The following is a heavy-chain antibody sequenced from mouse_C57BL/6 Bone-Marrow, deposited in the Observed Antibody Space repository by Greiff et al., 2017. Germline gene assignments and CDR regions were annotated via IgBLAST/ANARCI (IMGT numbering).Heavy chain of an antibody. CDR3: AGRYYDGGCAMDY. J-gene: IGHJ4*01. D-gene: IGHD1-1*01. V-gene: IGHV1-9*01. CDR1: GYTFTGYW. Sequence: QVQLQQPGAELMKPGASVKLSCKASGYTFTGYWIEWVKQRPGHGLEWIGEIFPGSGSTNYNEKFKGKATFTVDTSSNTAYMQLSSLTTEDSAIYYYAGRYYDGGCAMDYWGRGTAVTVSS. CDR2: IFPGSGST.